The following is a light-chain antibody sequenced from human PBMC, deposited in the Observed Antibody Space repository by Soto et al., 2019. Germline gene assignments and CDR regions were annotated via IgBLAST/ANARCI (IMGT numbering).Light chain of an antibody. CDR2: DTF. J-gene: IGKJ2*01. Sequence: EIVLTQSPATLSLSPGERAALSCRASQSVSNSLAWYQQKPGQAPRLLIYDTFNRATGLPARFSGSGSGTNFTLTITGLAPEDFAVYFCQQRYNGYTFGQGTKVEIK. V-gene: IGKV3-11*01. CDR3: QQRYNGYT. CDR1: QSVSNS.